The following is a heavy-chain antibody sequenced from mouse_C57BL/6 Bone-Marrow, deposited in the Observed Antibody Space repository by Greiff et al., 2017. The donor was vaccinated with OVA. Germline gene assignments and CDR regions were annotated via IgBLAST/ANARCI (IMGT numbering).Heavy chain of an antibody. Sequence: VQLQQSGPELVKPGASVKISCKASGYTFTDYYMNWVKQSHGKSLEWIGDINPNNGGTSYNQKFKGKATLTVDKSSSTAYMELRSLTSEDSAVYYCERRRDGYYNYWYFDVWGTGTTVTVSS. J-gene: IGHJ1*03. CDR1: GYTFTDYY. V-gene: IGHV1-26*01. D-gene: IGHD2-3*01. CDR3: ERRRDGYYNYWYFDV. CDR2: INPNNGGT.